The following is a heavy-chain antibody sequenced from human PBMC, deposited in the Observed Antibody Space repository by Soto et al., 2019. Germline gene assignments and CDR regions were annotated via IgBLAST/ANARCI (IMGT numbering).Heavy chain of an antibody. V-gene: IGHV3-7*01. Sequence: EVQLVESGGGLVQPGGSLRLSCAASGFTFSSYWMSWVRQAPGKGLEWVANIKQDGSEKYYVDSVKGRFTISRDNAKNSLYLQMNSLRAEDTAVYYCARDVDYYGSGSYYSYWGQGTLVTVSS. CDR1: GFTFSSYW. D-gene: IGHD3-10*01. CDR2: IKQDGSEK. J-gene: IGHJ4*02. CDR3: ARDVDYYGSGSYYSY.